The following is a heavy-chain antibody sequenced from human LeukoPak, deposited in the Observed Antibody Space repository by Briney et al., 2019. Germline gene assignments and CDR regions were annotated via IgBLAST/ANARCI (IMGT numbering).Heavy chain of an antibody. D-gene: IGHD3-10*01. CDR3: ARVDGSGGWFDP. Sequence: GGSLRLSCAASGLTVSSNYLSWVRRAQGRGLEWVSVIYSGGSTYYADSVKGRFTISRDNSKNTLYLQMNSLRAEDTAVYYCARVDGSGGWFDPWGQGTLVTVSS. CDR1: GLTVSSNY. CDR2: IYSGGST. V-gene: IGHV3-53*01. J-gene: IGHJ5*02.